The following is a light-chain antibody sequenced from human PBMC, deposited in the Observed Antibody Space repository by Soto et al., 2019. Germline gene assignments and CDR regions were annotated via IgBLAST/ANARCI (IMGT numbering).Light chain of an antibody. Sequence: QSALTQPRSVSGSPGQSVTISCTGISSDVGGYSYVSWYQHHPGKAPKVMIYDVTKRPSGVPDRFSGSKSDNTASLTISGLQADDEADYYCCSYAGNYSFVFGSGTKLTVL. CDR1: SSDVGGYSY. CDR2: DVT. J-gene: IGLJ1*01. CDR3: CSYAGNYSFV. V-gene: IGLV2-11*01.